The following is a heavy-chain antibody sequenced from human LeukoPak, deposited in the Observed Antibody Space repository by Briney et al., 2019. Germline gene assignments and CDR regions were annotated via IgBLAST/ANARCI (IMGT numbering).Heavy chain of an antibody. D-gene: IGHD3-10*01. J-gene: IGHJ4*02. CDR1: GCIFSSYD. Sequence: GGSLRLSCAVSGCIFSSYDMHWVRQAPGKGLEWVAVISYDGSNKYYADSMKGRFTISRDNSKNTLYLQMNSLRAEDTAIYYCAKDPYGSGSYPSYWGQGTLVTVSS. CDR2: ISYDGSNK. V-gene: IGHV3-30*18. CDR3: AKDPYGSGSYPSY.